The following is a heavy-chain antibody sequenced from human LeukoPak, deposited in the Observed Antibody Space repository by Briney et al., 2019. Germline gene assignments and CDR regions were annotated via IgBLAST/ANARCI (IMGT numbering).Heavy chain of an antibody. CDR3: ARERTVTTPAVGY. Sequence: PGGSLRLSCVASGFTFSSYSMNWVRQAPGKGLEWVSYISSSSSTIYYADSVKGRFTISRDNAKNSLYLQMNSLRAEDTAVYYCARERTVTTPAVGYWGQGTLVTVSS. V-gene: IGHV3-48*04. CDR1: GFTFSSYS. CDR2: ISSSSSTI. J-gene: IGHJ4*02. D-gene: IGHD4-17*01.